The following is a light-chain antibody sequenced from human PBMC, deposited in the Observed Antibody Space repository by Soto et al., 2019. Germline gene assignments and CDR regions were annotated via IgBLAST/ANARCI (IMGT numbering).Light chain of an antibody. V-gene: IGKV3-15*01. CDR3: QQYNKLPPYT. Sequence: EIVMTQSPATLSVSPGERATLSCRASQTVSRNLGWYQQKPGQAPRLLIYGASTRATGIPARFSGSGSGTEFTLTISSLQSEDFAVYYCQQYNKLPPYTFGQGTKVDIK. J-gene: IGKJ2*01. CDR1: QTVSRN. CDR2: GAS.